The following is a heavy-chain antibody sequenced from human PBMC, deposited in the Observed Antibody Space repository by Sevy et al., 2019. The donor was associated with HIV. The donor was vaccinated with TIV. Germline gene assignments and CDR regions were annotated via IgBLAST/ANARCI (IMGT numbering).Heavy chain of an antibody. CDR3: ARESGGNSDWYFDL. V-gene: IGHV4-30-2*01. D-gene: IGHD2-21*02. Sequence: SETLSLTCAVSGGSISSGGYSWSWIRQPPGNGLEWIGYIYHSGSTYYNPSLKSRVTISVDRSKNQFSLKLSSVTAADTAVYYCARESGGNSDWYFDLWGRGTLVTVSS. CDR2: IYHSGST. J-gene: IGHJ2*01. CDR1: GGSISSGGYS.